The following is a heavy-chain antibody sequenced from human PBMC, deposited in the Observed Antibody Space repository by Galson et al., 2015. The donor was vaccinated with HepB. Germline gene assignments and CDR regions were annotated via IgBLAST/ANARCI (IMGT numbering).Heavy chain of an antibody. CDR2: ISYDGSNK. Sequence: SLRLSCAASGFTFSSYGMHWVRQAPGKGLEWVAVISYDGSNKYYADSVKGRFTISRDNSKNTLYLQMNSLRAEDTAVYYCAKDQRQEGYDSLDYWGQGTLVTVSS. CDR1: GFTFSSYG. D-gene: IGHD5-12*01. CDR3: AKDQRQEGYDSLDY. J-gene: IGHJ4*02. V-gene: IGHV3-30*18.